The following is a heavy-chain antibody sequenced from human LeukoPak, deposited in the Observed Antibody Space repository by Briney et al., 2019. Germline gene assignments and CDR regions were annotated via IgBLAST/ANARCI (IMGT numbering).Heavy chain of an antibody. V-gene: IGHV1-24*01. CDR1: GYTLTELS. D-gene: IGHD3-22*01. J-gene: IGHJ4*02. CDR3: ATQPRDYYDSSGYYYPADY. CDR2: FDPEDGET. Sequence: ASVKVSCKVSGYTLTELSMHWVRQAPGKGLEWMGGFDPEDGETIYAQKFQGRVTITEDTSTDTAYMELSSLRSEDTAVYYCATQPRDYYDSSGYYYPADYWGQGTLVTVSS.